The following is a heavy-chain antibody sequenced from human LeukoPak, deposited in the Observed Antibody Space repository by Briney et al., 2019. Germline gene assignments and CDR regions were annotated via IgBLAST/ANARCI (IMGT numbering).Heavy chain of an antibody. CDR2: IYYSGST. V-gene: IGHV4-31*03. D-gene: IGHD4-17*01. Sequence: SQTLSLTCTVSGGSISSGGYYWSWIRQHPGKGLEWIGYIYYSGSTYYNPSLKSRVTISVDTSKNQFSLKLSSVTAADTAMYYCARPSETYARGFDYWGQGTLVTVSS. J-gene: IGHJ4*02. CDR1: GGSISSGGYY. CDR3: ARPSETYARGFDY.